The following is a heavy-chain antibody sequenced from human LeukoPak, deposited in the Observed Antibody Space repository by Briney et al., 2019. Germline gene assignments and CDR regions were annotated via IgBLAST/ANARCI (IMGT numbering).Heavy chain of an antibody. CDR3: TRDRGGTVAGTIDY. CDR2: IRSKAYGGTT. Sequence: PTGGSLRLSCTASGFTFGDYAMSWVRQAPGKGLEWVGFIRSKAYGGTTEYAASVKGRFTISRDDSKSIAYLQMNSLKTEDTAVYYCTRDRGGTVAGTIDYWGQGTLVTVSS. V-gene: IGHV3-49*04. D-gene: IGHD6-19*01. J-gene: IGHJ4*02. CDR1: GFTFGDYA.